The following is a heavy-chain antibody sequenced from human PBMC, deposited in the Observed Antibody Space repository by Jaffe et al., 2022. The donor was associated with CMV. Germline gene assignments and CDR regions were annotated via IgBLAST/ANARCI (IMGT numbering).Heavy chain of an antibody. CDR1: GFTFDDYA. CDR2: ISWNSGSI. V-gene: IGHV3-9*01. J-gene: IGHJ6*02. D-gene: IGHD4-17*01. CDR3: AKDRGRHGDYFGYYYGMDV. Sequence: EVQLVESGGGLVQPGRSLRLSCAASGFTFDDYAMHWVRQAPGKGLEWVSGISWNSGSIGYADSVKGRFTISRDNAKNSLYLQMNSLRAEDTALYYCAKDRGRHGDYFGYYYGMDVWGQGTTVTVSS.